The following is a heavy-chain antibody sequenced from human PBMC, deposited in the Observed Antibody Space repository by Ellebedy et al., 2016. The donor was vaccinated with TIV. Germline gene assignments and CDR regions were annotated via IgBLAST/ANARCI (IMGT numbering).Heavy chain of an antibody. CDR2: INAGNGNT. CDR3: AKSTVVKGPYDY. J-gene: IGHJ4*02. CDR1: GYTFTSYA. Sequence: ASVKVSCKASGYTFTSYAMHWARQAPGQRLEWMGWINAGNGNTKYSQKFQGRVTITADKSTSTAYMELSSLRSEDTAVYYCAKSTVVKGPYDYWGQGTLVTVSS. D-gene: IGHD4-23*01. V-gene: IGHV1-3*01.